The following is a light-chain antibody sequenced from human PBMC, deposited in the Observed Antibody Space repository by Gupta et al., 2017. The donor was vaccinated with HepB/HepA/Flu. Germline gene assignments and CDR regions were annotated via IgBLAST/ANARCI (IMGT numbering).Light chain of an antibody. J-gene: IGKJ4*01. V-gene: IGKV2-24*01. CDR1: QSLVHSDGNTY. CDR2: KIS. Sequence: DIVMTQTPLSSPGTVGQPDSMSCRSSQSLVHSDGNTYLGWLQQRPGRPPRLLIYKISNRFYGDPDTFNENGDGRDFTLNIRWGGDKHVGIYFGKQDKALLSFGGGTKVETK. CDR3: KQDKALLS.